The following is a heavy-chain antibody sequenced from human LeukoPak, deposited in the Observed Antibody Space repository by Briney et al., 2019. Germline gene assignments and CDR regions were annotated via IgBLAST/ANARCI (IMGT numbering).Heavy chain of an antibody. J-gene: IGHJ1*01. D-gene: IGHD5/OR15-5a*01. Sequence: GGTLRLSCAASGFTFSSYWMSWVRLAPGKGLEWVANIKQDGSEKYYVDSVRGRFSISRDNSKNSLYLQMNSLRADDTAVYYCARVITVYNVYEEVAEYFQYWGQGTLVTVSS. CDR1: GFTFSSYW. CDR3: ARVITVYNVYEEVAEYFQY. V-gene: IGHV3-7*01. CDR2: IKQDGSEK.